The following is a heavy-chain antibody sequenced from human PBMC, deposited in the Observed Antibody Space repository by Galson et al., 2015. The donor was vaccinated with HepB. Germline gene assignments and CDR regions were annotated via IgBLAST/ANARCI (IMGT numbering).Heavy chain of an antibody. CDR3: AREEIAGADGWFDP. Sequence: SVKVSCKASGYTFSGYYMHWVRQAPGQGLEWMGWMNANSGGTNYAQKFQGRVTMTRDTSINTAYMELNRLRSDDTAVYYCAREEIAGADGWFDPWGQGTLVTVSS. D-gene: IGHD6-13*01. CDR1: GYTFSGYY. CDR2: MNANSGGT. V-gene: IGHV1-2*02. J-gene: IGHJ5*02.